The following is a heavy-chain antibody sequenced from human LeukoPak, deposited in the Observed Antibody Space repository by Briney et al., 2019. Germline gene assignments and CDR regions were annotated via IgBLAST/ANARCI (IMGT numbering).Heavy chain of an antibody. CDR1: GFTFSSYW. D-gene: IGHD1-26*01. V-gene: IGHV3-74*01. CDR2: INSDGSST. CDR3: ARWRKGSYPFTDEFDY. J-gene: IGHJ4*02. Sequence: GGSLRLSCAASGFTFSSYWMHWVRQAPGKGLVWVARINSDGSSTSYADSVKGRFTISRDNAKNTVYLQMNSLRAEDTAVYYCARWRKGSYPFTDEFDYWGQGTLVTVSS.